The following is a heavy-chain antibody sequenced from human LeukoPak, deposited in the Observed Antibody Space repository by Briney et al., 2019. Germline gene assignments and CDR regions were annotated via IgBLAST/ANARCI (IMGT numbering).Heavy chain of an antibody. Sequence: SETLSLTCTISGGSISTYYWTWIRQAPGEGLEWIGYIYYSGSTNYNPSLKSRVTISVDTSKNQFSLKLSSVTAADTAVYYCARHSRGMDVWGQGTTVTVSS. V-gene: IGHV4-59*08. CDR3: ARHSRGMDV. CDR2: IYYSGST. CDR1: GGSISTYY. J-gene: IGHJ6*02.